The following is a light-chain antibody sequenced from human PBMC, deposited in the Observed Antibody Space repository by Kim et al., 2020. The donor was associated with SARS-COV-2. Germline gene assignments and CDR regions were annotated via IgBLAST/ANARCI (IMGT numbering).Light chain of an antibody. J-gene: IGKJ5*01. CDR2: GAT. CDR1: QSVSSSY. V-gene: IGKV3-20*01. CDR3: QQYGSSPPST. Sequence: PGERATLSCRASQSVSSSYLAWYQQKPGQAPRLLIYGATSRATGIPDRFSGSGSGTDFTLTISRLEPEDFAVYYCQQYGSSPPSTFGQGTRLEIK.